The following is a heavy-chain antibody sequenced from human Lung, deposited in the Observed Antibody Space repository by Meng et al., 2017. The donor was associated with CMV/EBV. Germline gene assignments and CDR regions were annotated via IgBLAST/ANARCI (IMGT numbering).Heavy chain of an antibody. Sequence: ASVKVSCKASGYTFTSYDINWVRQATGQGLEWMGWMNPNSGNTAYAPQFQGRLTMTRNTSINTAYMDLSSLRSADTTIYYYKRGCRPTHKGNWFAPWGQRTLVTISS. D-gene: IGHD6-6*01. V-gene: IGHV1-8*01. CDR3: KRGCRPTHKGNWFAP. CDR1: GYTFTSYD. J-gene: IGHJ5*02. CDR2: MNPNSGNT.